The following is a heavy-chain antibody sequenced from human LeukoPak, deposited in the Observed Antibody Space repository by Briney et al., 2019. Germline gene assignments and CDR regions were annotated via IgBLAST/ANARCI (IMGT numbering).Heavy chain of an antibody. CDR2: IIPIFGTS. CDR3: ARDGKTISQYQVYFMGV. CDR1: GGTFISYG. V-gene: IGHV1-69*06. Sequence: SVKVSCKASGGTFISYGFSWVRQAPGQGLEWMGRIIPIFGTSNYAQKFQGRVTITWDKSTNTAYMELNSLTSEDTALYYCARDGKTISQYQVYFMGVWGKGTTVIVSS. J-gene: IGHJ6*03. D-gene: IGHD3-3*01.